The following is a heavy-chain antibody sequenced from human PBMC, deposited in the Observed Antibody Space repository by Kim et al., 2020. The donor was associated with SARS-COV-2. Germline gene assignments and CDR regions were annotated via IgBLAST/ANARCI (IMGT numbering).Heavy chain of an antibody. Sequence: GGSLRLSCAASGFTFSSHNMNWVRQAPGKGLEWVSSISTGGRDIYYADSMKGRFTISRDNAKNSLYLQMNSLRAGDTAIYYCARDLAGIMTGLDYWGQGTLVTVSS. CDR3: ARDLAGIMTGLDY. V-gene: IGHV3-21*01. D-gene: IGHD3-9*01. J-gene: IGHJ4*02. CDR1: GFTFSSHN. CDR2: ISTGGRDI.